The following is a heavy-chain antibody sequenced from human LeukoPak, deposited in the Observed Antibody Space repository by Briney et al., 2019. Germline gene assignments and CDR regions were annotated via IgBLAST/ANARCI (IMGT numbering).Heavy chain of an antibody. CDR1: GGSIRSYY. V-gene: IGHV4-59*01. CDR3: ARDSLTIHAFDI. CDR2: IYYSGST. J-gene: IGHJ3*02. D-gene: IGHD3-3*01. Sequence: SETLSLTCTVSGGSIRSYYWSWIRQPPGKGLEWIGYIYYSGSTNYNPSLKSRVTISVDTSKNQFSLKLSSVTAADTAVYYCARDSLTIHAFDIWGQGTMVTVSS.